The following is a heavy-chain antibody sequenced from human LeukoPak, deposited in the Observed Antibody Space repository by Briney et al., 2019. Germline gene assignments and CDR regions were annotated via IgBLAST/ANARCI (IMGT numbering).Heavy chain of an antibody. V-gene: IGHV3-30*18. D-gene: IGHD2-21*02. CDR1: GFSFSTYT. CDR2: ISYDGSNK. Sequence: QPGGSLRLSCAASGFSFSTYTMNWVRQAPGKGLEWVAVISYDGSNKYYADSVKGRFTISRDNSKNTLYLQMNSLRAEDTAVYYCAKEFMGYCGGDCYSDYWGQGTLVTVSS. J-gene: IGHJ4*02. CDR3: AKEFMGYCGGDCYSDY.